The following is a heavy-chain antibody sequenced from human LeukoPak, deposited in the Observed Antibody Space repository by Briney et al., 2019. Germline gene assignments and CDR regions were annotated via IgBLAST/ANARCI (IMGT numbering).Heavy chain of an antibody. Sequence: GASVKVSCKASGYTFTSYGISWVRQAPGQGLEWMGWISAYNGNTNYAQKLQGRVTMTTDTSTGTAYMELRSLRSEDTAVYYCAKCPWFGDYYYYGMDVWGQGTTVTVSS. D-gene: IGHD3-10*01. V-gene: IGHV1-18*04. CDR2: ISAYNGNT. J-gene: IGHJ6*02. CDR3: AKCPWFGDYYYYGMDV. CDR1: GYTFTSYG.